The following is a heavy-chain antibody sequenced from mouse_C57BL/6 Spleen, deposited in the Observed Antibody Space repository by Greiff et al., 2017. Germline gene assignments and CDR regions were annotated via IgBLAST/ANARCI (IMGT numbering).Heavy chain of an antibody. V-gene: IGHV1-82*01. CDR1: GYAFSSSW. CDR3: ARSSTMVTTGYYAMDY. D-gene: IGHD2-2*01. Sequence: QVQLQQSGPELVKPGASVKISCKASGYAFSSSWMNWVKQRPGKGLEWIGRIYPGDGDTNYNGKFKGKATLTADKSSSTAYMQLSSLTSEDSAVYVCARSSTMVTTGYYAMDYWGQGTSVTVSS. CDR2: IYPGDGDT. J-gene: IGHJ4*01.